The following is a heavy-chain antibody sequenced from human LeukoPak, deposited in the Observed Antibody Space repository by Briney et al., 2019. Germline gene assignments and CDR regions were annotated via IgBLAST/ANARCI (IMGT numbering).Heavy chain of an antibody. CDR1: GFTFSSYS. CDR3: ARGDYGSGSYYMLGFDY. D-gene: IGHD3-10*01. CDR2: ISGSSSYI. J-gene: IGHJ4*02. Sequence: KPGGSLRLSCAASGFTFSSYSMNWVRQAPGKGLEWVSSISGSSSYIYYADSVKGRFTISRDNAKNSLYLQMNSLRAEDTAVYYCARGDYGSGSYYMLGFDYWGQGTLVTVSS. V-gene: IGHV3-21*01.